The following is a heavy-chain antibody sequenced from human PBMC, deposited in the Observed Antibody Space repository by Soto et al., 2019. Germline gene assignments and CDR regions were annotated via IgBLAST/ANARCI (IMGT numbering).Heavy chain of an antibody. CDR1: GYRFTRYS. CDR2: INAGNGNT. J-gene: IGHJ4*02. Sequence: ASVKVSCKASGYRFTRYSIHWVRHAPGQRLEWMGWINAGNGNTKFSQKFQGRVTITRDTSASTAYMELRGLRSEDTAVYYCAILGTYYFDNSDNYFDFWGQGTLVPVSS. CDR3: AILGTYYFDNSDNYFDF. V-gene: IGHV1-3*01. D-gene: IGHD3-22*01.